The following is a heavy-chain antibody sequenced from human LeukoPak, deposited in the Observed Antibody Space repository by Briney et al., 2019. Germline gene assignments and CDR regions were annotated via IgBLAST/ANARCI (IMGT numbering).Heavy chain of an antibody. D-gene: IGHD4-11*01. CDR2: ISSSSSYI. Sequence: AGGSLRLSCAASGFTFSSYSMNWVRQAPGKGLEWVSSISSSSSYIYYADSVKGRFTISRDNSKNTLYLQMNSLRAEDTAVYYCAKGPRFTVTTGFDYWGQGTLVTVSS. CDR3: AKGPRFTVTTGFDY. V-gene: IGHV3-21*04. CDR1: GFTFSSYS. J-gene: IGHJ4*02.